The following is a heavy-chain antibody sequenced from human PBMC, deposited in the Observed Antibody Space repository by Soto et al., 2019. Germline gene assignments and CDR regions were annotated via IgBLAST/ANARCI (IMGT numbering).Heavy chain of an antibody. CDR3: ARDGYSYGPSNYYYMDV. Sequence: SETLSLTCTVSGGSISSYYWSWIRQPPGKGLEWIGYIYYSGSTNYNPSLKSRVTISVDTSKNQFSLKLSSVTAADTAVYYCARDGYSYGPSNYYYMDVWGKGTTVTVSS. CDR1: GGSISSYY. V-gene: IGHV4-59*01. CDR2: IYYSGST. D-gene: IGHD5-18*01. J-gene: IGHJ6*03.